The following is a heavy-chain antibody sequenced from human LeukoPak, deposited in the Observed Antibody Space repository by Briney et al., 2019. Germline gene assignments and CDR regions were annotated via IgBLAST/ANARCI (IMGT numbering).Heavy chain of an antibody. CDR2: IHYSGST. J-gene: IGHJ3*02. V-gene: IGHV4-59*11. D-gene: IGHD4-23*01. CDR1: GGSISSHY. CDR3: ARDGDLGGAFDI. Sequence: ETLSLTCTVSGGSISSHYWSWIRQPPGERLEWIGYIHYSGSTNYNPSLKSRITISVDTSKTQFSLKLSSVTAADTAVYYCARDGDLGGAFDIWGRGTMVTVSS.